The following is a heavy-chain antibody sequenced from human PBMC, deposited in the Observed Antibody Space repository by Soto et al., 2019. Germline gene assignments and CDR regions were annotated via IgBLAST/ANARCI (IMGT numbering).Heavy chain of an antibody. V-gene: IGHV4-4*02. CDR1: GDSSSMVNW. CDR3: ATFSGFFTIPPFDA. CDR2: IYHSGST. Sequence: SETRSLTCIVSGDSSSMVNWWSLFRPSPGRGLEWIGEIYHSGSTNYNPSLKSRVTVSVDKSKNQFSLQLTSVTAADTAVYYCATFSGFFTIPPFDAWGQGIVVNLSS. J-gene: IGHJ5*02. D-gene: IGHD2-8*01.